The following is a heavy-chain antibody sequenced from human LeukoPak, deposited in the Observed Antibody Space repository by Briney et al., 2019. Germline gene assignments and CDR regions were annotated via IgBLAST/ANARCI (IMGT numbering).Heavy chain of an antibody. V-gene: IGHV1-2*02. J-gene: IGHJ4*02. CDR1: GYTFTGYY. CDR3: ARAPDELLSKGGY. CDR2: INPNSGGT. D-gene: IGHD2-2*01. Sequence: GASVKVSCKASGYTFTGYYMHWVRQAPGQGLEWMGWINPNSGGTNYAQKFQGRVTMTRDTSISTAYMELSRLRTDDTAVYYCARAPDELLSKGGYWGQGTLVTVSS.